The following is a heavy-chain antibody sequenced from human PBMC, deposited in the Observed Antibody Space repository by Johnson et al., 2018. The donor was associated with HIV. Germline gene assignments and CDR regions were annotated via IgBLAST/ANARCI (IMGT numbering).Heavy chain of an antibody. D-gene: IGHD6-13*01. CDR2: IKQDGSEK. CDR1: GFTFSSYW. CDR3: ARVEGSSWSRGAFDI. J-gene: IGHJ3*02. Sequence: VQLVESGGGVVQPGRSLRLSCAASGFTFSSYWMSWVRQAPGKGLEWVANIKQDGSEKYYVDSVKGRFTISRDNAKNSLYLQMNSLRGEDTAVYYCARVEGSSWSRGAFDIWGQGTMVTVSS. V-gene: IGHV3-7*01.